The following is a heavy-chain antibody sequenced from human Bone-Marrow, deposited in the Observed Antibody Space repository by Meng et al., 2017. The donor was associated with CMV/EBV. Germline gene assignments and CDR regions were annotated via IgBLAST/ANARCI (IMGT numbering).Heavy chain of an antibody. D-gene: IGHD3-3*01. CDR3: ARGGITIFGVVIMRPYYYYGMDV. Sequence: ASVKVSCKTSGYNFIDYYVHWVRQAPGQGLEWMGWMNPNSGNTGYAQKFQGRVTMTRNTSISTAYMELSSLRSEDTAVYYCARGGITIFGVVIMRPYYYYGMDVWGQGTSVTVSS. J-gene: IGHJ6*02. CDR2: MNPNSGNT. CDR1: GYNFIDYY. V-gene: IGHV1-8*02.